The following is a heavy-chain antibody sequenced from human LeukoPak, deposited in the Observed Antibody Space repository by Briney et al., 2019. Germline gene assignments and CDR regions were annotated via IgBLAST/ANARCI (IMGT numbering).Heavy chain of an antibody. CDR1: GGTFSSYA. CDR2: IIPIFGTA. CDR3: ARGGSGWYTYNWFDP. Sequence: ASVKVSCKASGGTFSSYAISWVRQAPGQGLEWMGGIIPIFGTANYAQKFQGRVTITADESTSTAYMELSSLRSEDTAVHYCARGGSGWYTYNWFDPWGQGTLVTVSS. V-gene: IGHV1-69*13. J-gene: IGHJ5*02. D-gene: IGHD6-19*01.